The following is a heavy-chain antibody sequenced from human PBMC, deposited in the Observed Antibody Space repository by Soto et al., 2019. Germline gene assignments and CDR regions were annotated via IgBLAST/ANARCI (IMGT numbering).Heavy chain of an antibody. J-gene: IGHJ4*02. CDR2: ISGNGVTT. Sequence: EVQLLESGGGDLVQPGGSLRLSCAASGFTFSSYAMSWVRQAPGKGLEWVSTISGNGVTTNYAGSVKGRFTISRDNSKITLYLQLNSLRAEDTAVYYCAKMYSSGWYYEDYWGQGTLVTVSS. V-gene: IGHV3-23*01. CDR1: GFTFSSYA. D-gene: IGHD6-19*01. CDR3: AKMYSSGWYYEDY.